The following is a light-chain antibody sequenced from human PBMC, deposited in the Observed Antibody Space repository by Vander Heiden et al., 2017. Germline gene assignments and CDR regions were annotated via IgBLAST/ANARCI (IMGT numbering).Light chain of an antibody. V-gene: IGKV2-28*01. J-gene: IGKJ2*01. CDR2: LGS. CDR3: MQALQTLGYT. Sequence: DLVMTQSPLSLPVTPGEPASISCRSSQSLLHSNGYNYLDWYLQKPGQSPQLLIYLGSNRASGVPDRFSGSGSGTDFTLKISRVEAEDVGVYYCMQALQTLGYTFGQWTKLEIK. CDR1: QSLLHSNGYNY.